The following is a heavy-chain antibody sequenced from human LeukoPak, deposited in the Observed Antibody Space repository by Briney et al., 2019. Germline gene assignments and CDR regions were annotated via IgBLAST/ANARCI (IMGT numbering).Heavy chain of an antibody. D-gene: IGHD3-16*01. CDR1: GFTFTSYE. V-gene: IGHV3-48*03. Sequence: AGGSLRLSCAASGFTFTSYEFYWVRQAPGKGLEWISYISSGSSTIKYADSVRGRFTISRDDGRESLYLQMNSLRVDDTAIYYCGASRQYVGAFDIWGQGTLVSVS. CDR3: GASRQYVGAFDI. CDR2: ISSGSSTI. J-gene: IGHJ3*02.